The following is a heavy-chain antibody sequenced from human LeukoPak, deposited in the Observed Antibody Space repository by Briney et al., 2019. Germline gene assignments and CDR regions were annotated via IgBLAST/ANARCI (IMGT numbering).Heavy chain of an antibody. Sequence: GGSLRLSCAASGFTFSSYGIHWVRQAPGRGLEWVSSISRTGSYIYYADSVKGRFTISRDNAQNSLYLQMNSLRVEDTAVYYCARVLETDCRGGSCYSGLDYWGQGTLVTVSS. CDR1: GFTFSSYG. CDR3: ARVLETDCRGGSCYSGLDY. D-gene: IGHD2-15*01. V-gene: IGHV3-21*01. J-gene: IGHJ4*02. CDR2: ISRTGSYI.